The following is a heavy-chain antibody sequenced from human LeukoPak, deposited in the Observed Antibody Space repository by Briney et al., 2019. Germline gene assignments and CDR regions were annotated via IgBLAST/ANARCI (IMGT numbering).Heavy chain of an antibody. Sequence: PGGSLRLSCAASGFRFSSFGMSWVRQAPGKGLEWVSTISGSGRVKGDAEGRFSISRDNSKNMVYLQMSSLRVDDTAVYYCAKDRRSNGFSVDSWGQGTLVTVSS. V-gene: IGHV3-23*01. D-gene: IGHD2-8*01. CDR1: GFRFSSFG. J-gene: IGHJ4*02. CDR2: ISGSGRVK. CDR3: AKDRRSNGFSVDS.